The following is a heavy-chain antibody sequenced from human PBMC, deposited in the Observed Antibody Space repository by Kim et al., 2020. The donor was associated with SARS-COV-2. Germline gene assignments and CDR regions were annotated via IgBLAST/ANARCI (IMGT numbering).Heavy chain of an antibody. J-gene: IGHJ4*02. Sequence: SETLSLTCTVSGVSISTYYLSCIRQPPGKGLEWIGYIYYSGSTNYNPSLKSRVTISVDTSKNQFSLKLNSVTAADTAVYYCARNYYDNSGFLPIDYWGQG. D-gene: IGHD3-22*01. CDR2: IYYSGST. V-gene: IGHV4-59*01. CDR3: ARNYYDNSGFLPIDY. CDR1: GVSISTYY.